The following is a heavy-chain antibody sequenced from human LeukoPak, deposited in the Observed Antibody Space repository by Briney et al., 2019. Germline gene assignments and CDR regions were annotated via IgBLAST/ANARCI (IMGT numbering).Heavy chain of an antibody. J-gene: IGHJ6*02. V-gene: IGHV4-39*01. CDR2: IYYSGST. CDR3: ARQSGLHGMDV. Sequence: PSETLSLTCTVSGGSISSSSYYWGWIRQPPGKGLEWIGSIYYSGSTYYNPSLKSRVTISVDTSKNQSSLKLSSVTAADTAVYYCARQSGLHGMDVWGQGTTVTVSS. CDR1: GGSISSSSYY. D-gene: IGHD4-11*01.